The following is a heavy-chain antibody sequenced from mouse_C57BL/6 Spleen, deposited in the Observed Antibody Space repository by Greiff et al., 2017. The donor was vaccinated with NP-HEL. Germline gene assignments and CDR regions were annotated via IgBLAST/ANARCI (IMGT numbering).Heavy chain of an antibody. CDR3: ARGLRASTVVATDYFDY. CDR1: GYTFTDYN. Sequence: EVQLQQSGPELVKPGASVKIPCKASGYTFTDYNMDWVKQSHGKSLEWIGDINPNNGGTIYNQKFKGKGTLTVDKSSSTAYMELRSLTSEDTAGYYCARGLRASTVVATDYFDYWGQGTTLTVSS. V-gene: IGHV1-18*01. CDR2: INPNNGGT. D-gene: IGHD1-1*01. J-gene: IGHJ2*01.